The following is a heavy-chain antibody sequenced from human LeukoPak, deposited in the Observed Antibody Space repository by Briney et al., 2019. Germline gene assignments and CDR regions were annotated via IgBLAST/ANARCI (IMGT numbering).Heavy chain of an antibody. CDR3: ARESPIYYFDY. Sequence: EASVKVSCKASGGTFSSYTISWVRQAPGQGLEWMGRIIPILGIANYAQKFQGRVTITADKSTSTAYMELSSLRSEDTAVYYCARESPIYYFDYWGQGTLATVSS. D-gene: IGHD3-3*01. V-gene: IGHV1-69*04. CDR1: GGTFSSYT. J-gene: IGHJ4*02. CDR2: IIPILGIA.